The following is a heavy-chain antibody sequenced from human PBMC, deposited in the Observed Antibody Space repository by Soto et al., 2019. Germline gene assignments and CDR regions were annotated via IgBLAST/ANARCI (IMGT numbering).Heavy chain of an antibody. CDR3: AREVGIIAAAGSDYYYGMDV. CDR2: ISYDGSNK. D-gene: IGHD6-13*01. J-gene: IGHJ6*02. Sequence: GGSLRLSCAASGFTFSSYAMHWVRQAPGKGLEWVAVISYDGSNKYYADSVKGRFTISRDNSKNTLYLQMNSLRAEDTAVYYCAREVGIIAAAGSDYYYGMDVWGQGTTVTVSS. CDR1: GFTFSSYA. V-gene: IGHV3-30-3*01.